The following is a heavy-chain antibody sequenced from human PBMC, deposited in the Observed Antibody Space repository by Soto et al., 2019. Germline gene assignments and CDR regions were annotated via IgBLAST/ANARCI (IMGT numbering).Heavy chain of an antibody. CDR1: GDFLTTYY. Sequence: TSETLSLTCDVSGDFLTTYYWNWIRQSPGKGLEWIGYIFYGGHTNYNPSLRGRATISVDTSKNQFSLKLSSVTAADTAVYYCARSPQYSSGWNSGFDYWGQGTLVTVSS. J-gene: IGHJ4*02. V-gene: IGHV4-59*01. D-gene: IGHD6-19*01. CDR3: ARSPQYSSGWNSGFDY. CDR2: IFYGGHT.